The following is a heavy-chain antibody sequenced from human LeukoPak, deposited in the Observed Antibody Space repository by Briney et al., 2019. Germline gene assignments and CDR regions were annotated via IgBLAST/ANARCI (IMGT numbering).Heavy chain of an antibody. Sequence: ASVKVSCKASGYTFTSYDINWVRQATGQGLEWMGWMNPNSGNAGYAQKFQGRVTMTRNTSISTAYMELSNLRPEDTAVYYCAXXXXXTYWAYYNWFDPWGQGTLVTVSS. CDR2: MNPNSGNA. J-gene: IGHJ5*02. CDR3: AXXXXXTYWAYYNWFDP. V-gene: IGHV1-8*01. D-gene: IGHD3-10*01. CDR1: GYTFTSYD.